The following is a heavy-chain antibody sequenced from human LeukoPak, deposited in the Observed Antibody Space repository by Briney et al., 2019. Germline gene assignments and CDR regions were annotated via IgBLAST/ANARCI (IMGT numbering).Heavy chain of an antibody. CDR2: ISDDGNRK. Sequence: GGSLRLSCAASGFTFSNYGIHWVRQAPGKGLEWVTYISDDGNRKYYADSVQGRFSISRDNSKNTVDLQMNGLRAEDTAVYICARGVVIAASDSWGQGTLVTVSS. CDR3: ARGVVIAASDS. V-gene: IGHV3-30*03. D-gene: IGHD2-21*01. CDR1: GFTFSNYG. J-gene: IGHJ4*02.